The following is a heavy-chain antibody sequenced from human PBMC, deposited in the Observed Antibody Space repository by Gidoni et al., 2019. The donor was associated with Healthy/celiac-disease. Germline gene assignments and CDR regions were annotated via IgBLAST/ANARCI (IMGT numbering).Heavy chain of an antibody. CDR1: GGTFSSYA. V-gene: IGHV1-69*01. Sequence: VQLVQSGAEVKMPGSSVQVSCKASGGTFSSYAISWVRQAPGQGLEWMGGIIPILGTANYAQKFQGRVTITADESTSTAYMGLSSLRSEDTAVYYCARDFSAATIYGMDVWGQGTTVTVSS. D-gene: IGHD5-12*01. CDR2: IIPILGTA. CDR3: ARDFSAATIYGMDV. J-gene: IGHJ6*02.